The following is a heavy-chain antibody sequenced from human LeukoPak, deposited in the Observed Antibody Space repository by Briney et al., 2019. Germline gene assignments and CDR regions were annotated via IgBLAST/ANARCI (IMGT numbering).Heavy chain of an antibody. J-gene: IGHJ5*02. V-gene: IGHV1-69*13. CDR3: AKTPGRGVIISGEPLTPGPNWFDP. CDR2: IFPIFATA. CDR1: GDTGTFSSFA. D-gene: IGHD3-10*01. Sequence: ASVKVSCKASGDTGTFSSFAINWLRQAPGQGLEWMGGIFPIFATANYAQKFQGRLTITADESTSTVYMELNSLRSDDMAMYFCAKTPGRGVIISGEPLTPGPNWFDPWGQGTLVTVSS.